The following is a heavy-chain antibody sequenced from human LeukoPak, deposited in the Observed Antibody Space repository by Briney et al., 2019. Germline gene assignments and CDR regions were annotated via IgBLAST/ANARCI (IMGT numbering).Heavy chain of an antibody. V-gene: IGHV4-34*01. J-gene: IGHJ4*02. Sequence: KPSETLSLTCAVYGGSFSGYYWSWIRQPPGKGLEWIGEVNHSGSTNYNPSLKSRVSISVDTSKNQFSLRLNSVTAADTAVYYCARGRRDDFWSGYSLYYLDYWGQGTLVTVSS. D-gene: IGHD3-3*01. CDR3: ARGRRDDFWSGYSLYYLDY. CDR2: VNHSGST. CDR1: GGSFSGYY.